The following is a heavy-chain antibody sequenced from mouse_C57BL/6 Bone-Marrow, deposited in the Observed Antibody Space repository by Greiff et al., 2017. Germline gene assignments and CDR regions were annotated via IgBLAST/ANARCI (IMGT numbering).Heavy chain of an antibody. D-gene: IGHD1-1*01. Sequence: VQLQQPGAELVKPGASVKLSCKASGYTFTSYWMQWVKQRPGQALEWIGEIDPSDSYTNYNQKFKGKATLTVDTSSSTAYMQLSSLTSEDSAVYYCARSGYYGSSYSWFAYWGQGTLVTVSA. CDR1: GYTFTSYW. V-gene: IGHV1-50*01. CDR3: ARSGYYGSSYSWFAY. J-gene: IGHJ3*01. CDR2: IDPSDSYT.